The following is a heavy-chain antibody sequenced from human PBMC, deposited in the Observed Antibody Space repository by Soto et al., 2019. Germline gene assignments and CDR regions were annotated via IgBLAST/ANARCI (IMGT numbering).Heavy chain of an antibody. Sequence: QVKLVQSGAEVKKPGASVKVSCKASDYTFTSYGISWVRQAPGQGLEWMGWISAYNGNTNYAQKLQGRVTMTTDTSTSTDYMELRSLRSDDTAVYYFARDKGDGSGSYYGYWGQGTLVTVSS. D-gene: IGHD3-10*01. CDR1: DYTFTSYG. CDR2: ISAYNGNT. CDR3: ARDKGDGSGSYYGY. J-gene: IGHJ4*02. V-gene: IGHV1-18*01.